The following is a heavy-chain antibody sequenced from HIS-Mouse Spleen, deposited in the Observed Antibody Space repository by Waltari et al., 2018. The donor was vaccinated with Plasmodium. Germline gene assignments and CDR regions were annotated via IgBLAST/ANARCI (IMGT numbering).Heavy chain of an antibody. Sequence: QVQLQESGPGLVKPSETLSLTCTVSGYSISSGYYWGWIRQPPGKGREWIGSIYHSGSTYDDPSLKSRVTISVDTSKNQFSLKLSSVTAADTAVYYCARSLGIASSYWYFDLWGRGTLVTVSS. V-gene: IGHV4-38-2*02. CDR3: ARSLGIASSYWYFDL. D-gene: IGHD2-15*01. J-gene: IGHJ2*01. CDR2: IYHSGST. CDR1: GYSISSGYY.